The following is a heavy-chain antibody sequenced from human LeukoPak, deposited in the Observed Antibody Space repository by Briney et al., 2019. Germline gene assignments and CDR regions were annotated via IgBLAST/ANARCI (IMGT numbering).Heavy chain of an antibody. J-gene: IGHJ6*02. V-gene: IGHV3-30-3*01. Sequence: GGSLRLSCAASGFTFSSYAMHWVRQAPGKGLEWVAVISYDGSNKYYADSVKGRFTISRDNSKNTLYLQMNSPRAEDTAVYYCARDLDGYSYGRDYYYYYGMDVWGQGTTVTVSS. CDR1: GFTFSSYA. CDR2: ISYDGSNK. CDR3: ARDLDGYSYGRDYYYYYGMDV. D-gene: IGHD5-18*01.